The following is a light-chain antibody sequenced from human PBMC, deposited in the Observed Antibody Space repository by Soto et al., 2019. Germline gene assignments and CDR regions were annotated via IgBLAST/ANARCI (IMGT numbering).Light chain of an antibody. CDR3: SAYTRSNTIV. CDR1: SSDVGSYDY. J-gene: IGLJ1*01. CDR2: EVS. V-gene: IGLV2-14*01. Sequence: QSALTQPASVAGSPGQSITISCTGTSSDVGSYDYVSWYQQHPGKAPKLMIYEVSSRPSGVSDRFSGSKSGNTASLTISEPQPEDEAHYYSSAYTRSNTIVFGVGTKVTVL.